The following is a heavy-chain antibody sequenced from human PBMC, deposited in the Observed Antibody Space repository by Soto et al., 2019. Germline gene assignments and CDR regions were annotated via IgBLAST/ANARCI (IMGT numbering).Heavy chain of an antibody. CDR1: GFSLRTYG. V-gene: IGHV3-33*01. CDR3: ARDVVTAVAGSVNWFDP. J-gene: IGHJ5*02. D-gene: IGHD6-19*01. CDR2: IWYDGTKK. Sequence: GGSLRLSCAASGFSLRTYGMHWLRRAPGKGLEWVAFIWYDGTKKFYANSVKGRSTISKDNSNNILYLQMSGLRAEDTAVYYCARDVVTAVAGSVNWFDPWRQGTLVTVSS.